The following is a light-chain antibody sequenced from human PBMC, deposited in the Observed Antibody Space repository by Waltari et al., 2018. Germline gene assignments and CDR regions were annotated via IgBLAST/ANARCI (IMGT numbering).Light chain of an antibody. CDR1: QSFSASY. CDR2: GAS. J-gene: IGKJ3*01. CDR3: HPYGTSPPFT. V-gene: IGKV3-20*01. Sequence: VLPQSPATLPLSPGDRATLTCRASQSFSASYLAWYQQKPGPAPRLLIYGASSRATGIPDRFSVSGSGTDFTLTISSLEPEDFAVSYCHPYGTSPPFTFGPGTKVDI.